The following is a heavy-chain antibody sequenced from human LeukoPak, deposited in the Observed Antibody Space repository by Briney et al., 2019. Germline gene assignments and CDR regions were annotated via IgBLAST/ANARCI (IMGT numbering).Heavy chain of an antibody. Sequence: GGSLRLSCAASGFTFSSYNMNWVRQAPGKGLEWVSSISSSSSYVYSADSVKGRFTISRDNAKNSLYLQMNSLRAEDTAVYYCARDGTSVVINWYFDLWGRGTLVTVSS. V-gene: IGHV3-21*01. CDR3: ARDGTSVVINWYFDL. D-gene: IGHD3-22*01. CDR1: GFTFSSYN. J-gene: IGHJ2*01. CDR2: ISSSSSYV.